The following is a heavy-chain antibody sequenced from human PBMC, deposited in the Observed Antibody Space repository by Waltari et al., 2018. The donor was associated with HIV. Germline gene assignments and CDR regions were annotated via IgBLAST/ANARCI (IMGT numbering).Heavy chain of an antibody. CDR2: ISCCVKNK. D-gene: IGHD3-22*01. Sequence: EVQLVESGGGLVQPGGSLRFSCSASGFTFSNYPILWVRHAPGKGLEYVLAISCCVKNKYDVKHVNGRFTISRDNSKNMLYRQMRSLRAEDTALYYCVKDSGYNSSGGAFDIWGQGTMVIVSS. J-gene: IGHJ3*02. V-gene: IGHV3-64D*06. CDR3: VKDSGYNSSGGAFDI. CDR1: GFTFSNYP.